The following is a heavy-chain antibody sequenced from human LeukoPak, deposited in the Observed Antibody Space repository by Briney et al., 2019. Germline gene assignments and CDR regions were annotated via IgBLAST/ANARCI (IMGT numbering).Heavy chain of an antibody. J-gene: IGHJ4*02. V-gene: IGHV3-23*01. D-gene: IGHD3-10*01. CDR3: AKASWVPSTDAVR. CDR2: FRGNGEA. Sequence: GGSLRLSCAASGLSFSSFAMSWVRQAPARGLEWVSRFRGNGEAFYAESGKGRFTLSSDSSRNTVYFQLNNLRVEDTAIDNCAKASWVPSTDAVRWGQGTLATVSS. CDR1: GLSFSSFA.